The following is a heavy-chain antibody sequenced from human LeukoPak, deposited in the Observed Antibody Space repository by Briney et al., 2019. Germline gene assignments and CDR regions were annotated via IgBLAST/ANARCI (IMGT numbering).Heavy chain of an antibody. J-gene: IGHJ4*02. CDR1: GGSISSSNW. CDR2: IYHTGST. Sequence: SGTLSLTCAASGGSISSSNWWTWVRQPPGKGLEWIGEIYHTGSTNYNPSLKSRVTISVDKSKNQFSLNLSSVTAADTAFYYCASLLAAATYYFDYWGQGTLVTVSS. CDR3: ASLLAAATYYFDY. V-gene: IGHV4-4*02. D-gene: IGHD6-13*01.